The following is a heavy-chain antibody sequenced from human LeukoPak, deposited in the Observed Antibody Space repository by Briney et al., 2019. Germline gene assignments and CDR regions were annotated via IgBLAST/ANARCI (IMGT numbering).Heavy chain of an antibody. CDR2: IDPSDSYT. CDR1: GYSFTTYW. Sequence: GESLKISCKGSGYSFTTYWIGWVRQMPGKGLEWMGRIDPSDSYTNYSPSFQGQVTISADKSISTAYLQWSSLKASDTAMYYCARRSDIVVVPAAVVGYFDLWGRGTLVTVSS. V-gene: IGHV5-10-1*04. CDR3: ARRSDIVVVPAAVVGYFDL. D-gene: IGHD2-2*01. J-gene: IGHJ2*01.